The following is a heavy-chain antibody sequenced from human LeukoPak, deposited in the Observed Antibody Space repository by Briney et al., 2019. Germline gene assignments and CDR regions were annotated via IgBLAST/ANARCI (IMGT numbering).Heavy chain of an antibody. CDR1: GFTFNNYA. J-gene: IGHJ5*02. D-gene: IGHD5-24*01. CDR2: VSGSGAIA. V-gene: IGHV3-23*01. CDR3: AKDINSGWLQYIDH. Sequence: GGSLRLSCAASGFTFNNYAMSWVRQAPGKGLEWVSTVSGSGAIAYYTDSDKGRFTISRDNSKNTLYLQMSSLTAKDTAFYYCAKDINSGWLQYIDHWGQGTLVTVSS.